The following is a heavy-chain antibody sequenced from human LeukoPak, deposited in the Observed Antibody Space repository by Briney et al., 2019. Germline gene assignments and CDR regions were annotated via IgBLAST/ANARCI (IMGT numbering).Heavy chain of an antibody. CDR1: GFTFSNAW. D-gene: IGHD2-21*02. CDR2: IKSKTDGATT. CDR3: TTMAYCGGDCYP. J-gene: IGHJ5*02. V-gene: IGHV3-15*01. Sequence: PGGSLRLSCAASGFTFSNAWMSWVRQAPGKGLEWVGRIKSKTDGATTDYAAPVKGRFTISRDDSKNTLYLQMNSLKTEDTAVYYCTTMAYCGGDCYPWGQGTLVTVSS.